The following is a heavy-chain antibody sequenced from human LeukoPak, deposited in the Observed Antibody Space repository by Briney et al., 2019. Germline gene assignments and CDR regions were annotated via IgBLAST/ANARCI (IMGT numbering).Heavy chain of an antibody. Sequence: PSETLSLTCTVSGGSISSGGYYWSWVRQHPGKGLEWIGYIYYSGNTYYNPSLKSLVTISVDTSKNQFSLKLSSVTAADTAVYYCARTYGSGLSAFDIWGQGTMVTVSP. D-gene: IGHD3-10*01. J-gene: IGHJ3*02. CDR3: ARTYGSGLSAFDI. V-gene: IGHV4-31*01. CDR2: IYYSGNT. CDR1: GGSISSGGYY.